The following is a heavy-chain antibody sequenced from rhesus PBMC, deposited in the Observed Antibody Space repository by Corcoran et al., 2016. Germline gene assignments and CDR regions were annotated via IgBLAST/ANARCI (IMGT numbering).Heavy chain of an antibody. J-gene: IGHJ4*01. V-gene: IGHV4S14*01. CDR2: IYGSGGSN. CDR1: GGSISGYYY. D-gene: IGHD2-15*01. Sequence: QVQLQASGPGLVKPSETLSLTCAVSGGSISGYYYCSWIRQPPGKGLDWLGSIYGSGGSNYLNPSLKSRVTRSVDTSKNQFSLKLSSVTAADTAVYYCASGVVVLTAPPYYWGQGVLVTVSS. CDR3: ASGVVVLTAPPYY.